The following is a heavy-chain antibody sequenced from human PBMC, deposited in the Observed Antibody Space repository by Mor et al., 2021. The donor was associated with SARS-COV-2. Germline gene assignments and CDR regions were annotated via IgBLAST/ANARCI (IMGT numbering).Heavy chain of an antibody. J-gene: IGHJ6*03. CDR3: ARMAYYDSSGLTDYYYYMDV. Sequence: KVLEWVAVIWFDGSHKNFADSVKGRFTISRDNSKNTQYLQMNSLRAEDTAVYYCARMAYYDSSGLTDYYYYMDVW. V-gene: IGHV3-33*01. CDR2: IWFDGSHK. D-gene: IGHD3-22*01.